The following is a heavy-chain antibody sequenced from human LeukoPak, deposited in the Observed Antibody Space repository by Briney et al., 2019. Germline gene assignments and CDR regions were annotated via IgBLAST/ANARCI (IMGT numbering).Heavy chain of an antibody. CDR3: ARDGYSIGYFNDL. CDR2: IRSDASSI. D-gene: IGHD3-22*01. Sequence: PGGSLRLSCVGSGFTFSRYSMNWVRQAPGKGPEWVSSIRSDASSIYYADSVKGRFTISRDNAKNSVFLQMNSLRAGDAAVYYCARDGYSIGYFNDLWGQGTLVTVSS. CDR1: GFTFSRYS. J-gene: IGHJ4*02. V-gene: IGHV3-21*01.